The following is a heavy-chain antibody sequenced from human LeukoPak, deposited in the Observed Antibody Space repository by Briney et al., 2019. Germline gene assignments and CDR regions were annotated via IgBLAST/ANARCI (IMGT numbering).Heavy chain of an antibody. D-gene: IGHD3-22*01. CDR2: IYYSGRT. J-gene: IGHJ1*01. CDR3: ARRRYYDGSGYLE. V-gene: IGHV4-39*01. Sequence: SETLSLTCSVSGDSVSRSDSYWDWIRQPPGKGLEWIGTIYYSGRTYYSSSLKSRVTMSVDPSNNQFSLNLRSVTAADTAVYYCARRRYYDGSGYLEWGQGTLLSVSP. CDR1: GDSVSRSDSY.